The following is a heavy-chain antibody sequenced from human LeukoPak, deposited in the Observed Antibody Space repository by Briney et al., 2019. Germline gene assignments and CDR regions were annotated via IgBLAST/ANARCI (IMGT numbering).Heavy chain of an antibody. CDR3: VKDATGTRFDP. D-gene: IGHD1-1*01. CDR2: ISGNGGST. CDR1: GFTFSSYA. V-gene: IGHV3-64D*06. J-gene: IGHJ5*02. Sequence: GGSLRLSCSASGFTFSSYAMHWVRQAPGKGLEYVSAISGNGGSTYYADSVKGRFTISRDNSKNTLYLQMSSLRAEDTAVYYCVKDATGTRFDPWGQGTLVTVSS.